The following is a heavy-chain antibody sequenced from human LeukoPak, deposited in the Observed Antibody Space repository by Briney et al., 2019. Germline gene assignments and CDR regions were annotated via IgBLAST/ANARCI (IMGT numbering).Heavy chain of an antibody. CDR1: GYTFTSYD. Sequence: GASVKVSCKASGYTFTSYDINWVRQATGQGLGWMGWMNPNSGNTGYAQKFQGRVTMTRNTSISTAYMELSSLRSEDTAVYYCARVNVEYSSEYGMDVWGQGTTVTVSS. CDR2: MNPNSGNT. D-gene: IGHD6-19*01. CDR3: ARVNVEYSSEYGMDV. V-gene: IGHV1-8*01. J-gene: IGHJ6*02.